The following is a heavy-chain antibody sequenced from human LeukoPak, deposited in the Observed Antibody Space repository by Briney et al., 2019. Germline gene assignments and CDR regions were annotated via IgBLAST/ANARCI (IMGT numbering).Heavy chain of an antibody. CDR3: ARLGYYSSTSCYLDYYHNGMDV. D-gene: IGHD2-2*01. V-gene: IGHV3-23*01. J-gene: IGHJ6*02. CDR2: ISGSGGST. Sequence: GRSLRLSCAASGFTFSSYAMHWVRPAPGKGLEWVSAISGSGGSTYYADSVKGRFTISRDNSKNTLYLQMNSLRAEDTAVYYCARLGYYSSTSCYLDYYHNGMDVWGQGTTVTVSS. CDR1: GFTFSSYA.